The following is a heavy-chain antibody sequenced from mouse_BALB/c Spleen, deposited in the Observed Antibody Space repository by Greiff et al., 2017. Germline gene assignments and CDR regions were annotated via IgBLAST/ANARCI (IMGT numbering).Heavy chain of an antibody. CDR2: INPGSGGT. CDR1: GYAFTNYL. V-gene: IGHV1-54*01. D-gene: IGHD4-1*01. CDR3: ARGANWYYFDY. Sequence: VQLQQSGAELVRPGTSVKVSCKASGYAFTNYLIECVKQRPGQGLEWIGVINPGSGGTNYNEKFKGKATLTADKSSSTAYMQLSSLTSDDSAVYFCARGANWYYFDYWGQGTTLTVSS. J-gene: IGHJ2*01.